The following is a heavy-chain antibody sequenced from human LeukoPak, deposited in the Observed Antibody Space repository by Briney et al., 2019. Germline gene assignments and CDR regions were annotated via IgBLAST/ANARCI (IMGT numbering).Heavy chain of an antibody. D-gene: IGHD3-16*01. CDR2: INHNGNVN. V-gene: IGHV3-7*03. CDR3: ARGGGLDV. J-gene: IGHJ6*01. CDR1: GFTFSSYW. Sequence: GGSLRLSCAASGFTFSSYWMNWARQAPGKGLEWVASINHNGNVNYYVDSVKGRFTISRDNAKNSLYLQMSNLRAEDTAVYFCARGGGLDVWEQGATVTVSS.